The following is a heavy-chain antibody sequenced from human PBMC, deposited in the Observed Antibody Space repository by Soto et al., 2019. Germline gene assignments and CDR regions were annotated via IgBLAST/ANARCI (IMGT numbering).Heavy chain of an antibody. Sequence: GGSLRLSCAGTGFTFSTYWMHWVRQAPGKGLEWVSRIKTDGTITGYADSVKGRFTISRDNAKNTLYLQMNSLRAEDTAVYYCAKDDDDSPYRMDVWGQGTTVTVS. J-gene: IGHJ6*02. V-gene: IGHV3-74*01. CDR1: GFTFSTYW. CDR3: AKDDDDSPYRMDV. CDR2: IKTDGTIT. D-gene: IGHD3-22*01.